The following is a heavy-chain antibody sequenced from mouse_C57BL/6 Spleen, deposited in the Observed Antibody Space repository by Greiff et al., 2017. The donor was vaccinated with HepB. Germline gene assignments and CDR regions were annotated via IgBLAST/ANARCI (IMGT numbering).Heavy chain of an antibody. CDR1: GYAFSSSW. CDR3: ARLGDGPYAMDY. Sequence: QVQLKESGPELVKPGASVKISCKASGYAFSSSWMNWVKQRPGKGLEWIGRIYPGDGDTNYNGKFKGKATLTADKSSSTAYMQLSSLTSEDSAVYFCARLGDGPYAMDYWGQGTSVTVSS. D-gene: IGHD2-3*01. V-gene: IGHV1-82*01. J-gene: IGHJ4*01. CDR2: IYPGDGDT.